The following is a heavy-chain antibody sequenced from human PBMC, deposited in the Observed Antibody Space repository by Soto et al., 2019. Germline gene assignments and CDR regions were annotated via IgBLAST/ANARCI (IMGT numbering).Heavy chain of an antibody. V-gene: IGHV4-4*02. CDR3: ARHDPWGPLDY. D-gene: IGHD3-16*01. CDR1: SGSISSSNW. CDR2: IYHSGST. J-gene: IGHJ4*02. Sequence: PSETLSLTCAVSSGSISSSNWWSWVRQPPGKGLEWIGEIYHSGSTNYNPSLKSRVTISVDASRNQFSLKLSSLTAADTAVNYCARHDPWGPLDYWGQGTLVTVSS.